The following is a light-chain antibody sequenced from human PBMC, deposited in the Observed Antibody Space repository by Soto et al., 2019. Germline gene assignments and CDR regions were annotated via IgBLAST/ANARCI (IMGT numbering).Light chain of an antibody. CDR1: QSVDIN. J-gene: IGKJ1*01. CDR2: GAS. Sequence: EIVMTQSPTILSVSPGERATLSCRASQSVDINLAWYQQKPGQAPRLLIYGASTRATDMPGRFSGSGSGTEFTLTINSLQSEDFAVYYCQQYNNWPRTFGQGTKVDIK. V-gene: IGKV3-15*01. CDR3: QQYNNWPRT.